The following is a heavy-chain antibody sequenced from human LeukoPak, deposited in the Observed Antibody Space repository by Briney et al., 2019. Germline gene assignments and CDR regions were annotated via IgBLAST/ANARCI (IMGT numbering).Heavy chain of an antibody. J-gene: IGHJ5*02. V-gene: IGHV1-2*02. CDR2: INPNSGGT. D-gene: IGHD3-3*01. Sequence: GASVKVSCKASGYTFTGYYMHWVRQAPGQGLEWMGWINPNSGGTDYAQKFQGRVTMTRDTSISTAYMELSRLRSDDTAVYYCARTLASYYDFWSGYYSDSWFDPWGQGTLVTVSS. CDR3: ARTLASYYDFWSGYYSDSWFDP. CDR1: GYTFTGYY.